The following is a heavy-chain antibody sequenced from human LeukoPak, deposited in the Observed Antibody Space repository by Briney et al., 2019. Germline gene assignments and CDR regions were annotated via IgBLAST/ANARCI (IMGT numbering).Heavy chain of an antibody. CDR3: VRSDGGNPLTN. Sequence: GGSLRLSCAAFGFTFRSYNMIWVRQAPGKGLEWVSNIDGASTFICYADSVKGRFTISGDNAKNSLYLQMNSLRAEDTAVYYCVRSDGGNPLTNWGQGTLVTVSS. CDR1: GFTFRSYN. V-gene: IGHV3-21*05. D-gene: IGHD4-23*01. J-gene: IGHJ4*02. CDR2: IDGASTFI.